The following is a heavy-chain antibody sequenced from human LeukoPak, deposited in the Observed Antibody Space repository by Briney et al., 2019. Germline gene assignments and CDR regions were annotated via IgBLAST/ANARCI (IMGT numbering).Heavy chain of an antibody. J-gene: IGHJ3*02. CDR2: ISGSGGST. CDR3: AKEGGRSGATKLRFLEWHTREDFDI. Sequence: GGSLRLSCAASGFTFSSYAMSWVRQAPGKGLEWVSAISGSGGSTYYADSVKGRFTISRDNSKNTLYLQMNSLRAEDTAVYYCAKEGGRSGATKLRFLEWHTREDFDIWGQGTMVTVSS. D-gene: IGHD3-3*01. V-gene: IGHV3-23*01. CDR1: GFTFSSYA.